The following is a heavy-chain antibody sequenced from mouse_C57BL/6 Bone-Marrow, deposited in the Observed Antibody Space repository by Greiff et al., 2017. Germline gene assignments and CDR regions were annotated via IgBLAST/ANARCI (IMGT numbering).Heavy chain of an antibody. J-gene: IGHJ1*03. CDR2: INPNNGYT. V-gene: IGHV1-7*01. CDR3: SSCYSSGWLDFGV. Sequence: VQLQQSGAELVKPGASVKLSCKASGYTFTNYWMHWVKQRHGKGLEWIGYINPNNGYTKYNQKFKDKATLTAAKSSSTAYMQLRSRTFEDSAVNYCSSCYSSGWLDFGVWGTAPTVAVAS. CDR1: GYTFTNYW. D-gene: IGHD1-1*01.